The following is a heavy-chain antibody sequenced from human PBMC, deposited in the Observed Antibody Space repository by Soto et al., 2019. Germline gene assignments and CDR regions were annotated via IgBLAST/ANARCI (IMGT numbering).Heavy chain of an antibody. D-gene: IGHD2-21*01. CDR3: VKGRVDTAYFDL. CDR1: GFAFSSHS. Sequence: GGSLRLSCAASGFAFSSHSMYWVRQAPGKGLEWVSYTSPSGNSIQYADSVKGRFTISRDNARNSVSLQMNSLRDDDTAVYYCVKGRVDTAYFDLWGQGSLVTVSS. CDR2: TSPSGNSI. V-gene: IGHV3-48*02. J-gene: IGHJ4*02.